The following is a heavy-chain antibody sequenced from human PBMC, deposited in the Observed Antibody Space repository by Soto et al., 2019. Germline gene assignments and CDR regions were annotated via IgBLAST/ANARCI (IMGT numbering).Heavy chain of an antibody. CDR3: ASGPHTQYSGSYYLGAFDI. V-gene: IGHV4-4*02. CDR2: IYHSGGA. Sequence: SETLSLTCAVSGGSISSTNWWSWVRQVPGKGLEWIGEIYHSGGASYNPSLKGRVTITIDKPNNQFSLKLNSVTAADTAVYYCASGPHTQYSGSYYLGAFDIWGQGTMVTVSS. CDR1: GGSISSTNW. D-gene: IGHD1-26*01. J-gene: IGHJ3*02.